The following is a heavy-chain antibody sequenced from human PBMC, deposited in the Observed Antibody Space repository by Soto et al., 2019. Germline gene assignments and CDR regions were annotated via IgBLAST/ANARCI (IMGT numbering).Heavy chain of an antibody. CDR1: GGSINSYY. D-gene: IGHD3-22*01. J-gene: IGHJ4*02. CDR2: LYYSGGT. V-gene: IGHV4-59*08. Sequence: ETLSLTCTVSGGSINSYYWSWSRQLPGKGLEWIGCLYYSGGTIYNPSLKGRVTISIDTSKNQFSLKLSSVTAADTAVYYCARSYDNSHFDCWGQGNLVTVS. CDR3: ARSYDNSHFDC.